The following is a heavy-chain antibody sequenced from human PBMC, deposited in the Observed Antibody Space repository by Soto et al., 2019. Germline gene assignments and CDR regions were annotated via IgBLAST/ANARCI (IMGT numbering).Heavy chain of an antibody. CDR1: GGTFSSYA. D-gene: IGHD4-4*01. Sequence: KVSYPASGGTFSSYAISWVRQAPGQGLEWMGRIIPFIGTANYAHKFQGRVTITADESTSTAYMELTSLRSEDTAVYYCARVVMTTVPASYYYGMDVWGQGTTVTFSS. CDR3: ARVVMTTVPASYYYGMDV. J-gene: IGHJ6*02. CDR2: IIPFIGTA. V-gene: IGHV1-69*11.